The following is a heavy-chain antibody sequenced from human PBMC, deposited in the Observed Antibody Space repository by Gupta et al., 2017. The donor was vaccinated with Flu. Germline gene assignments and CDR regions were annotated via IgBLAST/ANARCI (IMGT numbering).Heavy chain of an antibody. D-gene: IGHD6-13*01. Sequence: QITLKESGPTLVKPTQTLTLTCTFSGFSLSTSGVGVGWIRQPPGKALEWLALIYWNDDKRYSPSLKSRLTITKDTSKHQVVLTMTNMDPVDTATYYCAHRPSDSSSWYNWFDPWGQGTLVTVSS. J-gene: IGHJ5*02. CDR2: IYWNDDK. V-gene: IGHV2-5*01. CDR1: GFSLSTSGVG. CDR3: AHRPSDSSSWYNWFDP.